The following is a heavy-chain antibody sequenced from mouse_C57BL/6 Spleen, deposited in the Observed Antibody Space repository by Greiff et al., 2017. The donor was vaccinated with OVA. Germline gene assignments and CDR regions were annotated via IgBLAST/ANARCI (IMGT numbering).Heavy chain of an antibody. D-gene: IGHD2-3*01. CDR1: GYSITSGYY. J-gene: IGHJ2*01. CDR2: ISYDGSN. CDR3: ARGGDGYFDY. V-gene: IGHV3-6*01. Sequence: VQLKESGPGLVKPSQSLSLTCSVSGYSITSGYYWNWIRQYPGNKLEWMGYISYDGSNNYNPSLKNRISITRDTSKNQFFLKLTSVTTEDTATYYCARGGDGYFDYWGQGTTLTVSS.